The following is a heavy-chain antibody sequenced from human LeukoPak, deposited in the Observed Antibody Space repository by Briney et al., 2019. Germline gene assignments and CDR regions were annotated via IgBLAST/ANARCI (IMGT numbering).Heavy chain of an antibody. CDR2: IWNDGINK. V-gene: IGHV3-33*01. CDR1: GFTFSSYG. CDR3: ARAEVPAAIKSGAFDI. J-gene: IGHJ3*02. Sequence: GRSLRLSCAASGFTFSSYGMHWVRQASGKGLEWVAVIWNDGINKYYADSVKGRFTISRDNSKNTLYLQMNSLRAEDTAVYYCARAEVPAAIKSGAFDIWGQGIMVTVSS. D-gene: IGHD2-2*01.